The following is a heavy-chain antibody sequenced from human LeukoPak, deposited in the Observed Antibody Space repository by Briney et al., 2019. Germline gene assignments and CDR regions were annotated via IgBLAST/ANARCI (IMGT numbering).Heavy chain of an antibody. CDR3: TRDLMDYDVSTGLHHYYMDV. J-gene: IGHJ6*02. CDR1: GFPFSNYA. V-gene: IGHV3-23*01. Sequence: GGSLRLSCVASGFPFSNYAMSWVRQAPGKGLECVSDISGDGGTTYYADSVKGRFTISRDNSKNTLYLQMNTLRVEDTAVYYCTRDLMDYDVSTGLHHYYMDVWGQGTTVTVSS. D-gene: IGHD3-9*01. CDR2: ISGDGGTT.